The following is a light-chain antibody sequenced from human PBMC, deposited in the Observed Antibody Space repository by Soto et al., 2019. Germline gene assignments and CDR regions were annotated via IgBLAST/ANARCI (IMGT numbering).Light chain of an antibody. V-gene: IGKV3-11*01. CDR2: DAY. CDR3: QQRHMWPIT. CDR1: QSVNTY. J-gene: IGKJ5*01. Sequence: EIVLTQSPATLSSSPGERVTLSCRASQSVNTYLAWYQQKPGQAPRLLIYDAYNRATGIPPRFSGSGSGTDFTLTISSLEPEDSAVYYCQQRHMWPITFGQGTRLENK.